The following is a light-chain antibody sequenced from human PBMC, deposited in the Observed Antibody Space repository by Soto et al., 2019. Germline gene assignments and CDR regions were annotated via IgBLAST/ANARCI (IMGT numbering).Light chain of an antibody. CDR2: FGS. CDR1: QSLLQSNGYNY. CDR3: MQSQQTPPT. V-gene: IGKV2-28*01. J-gene: IGKJ1*01. Sequence: DIVMTQSPLSLPVTPGEPASISCSSSQSLLQSNGYNYLDWYLQKPGQSPQLLIYFGSYRASGVADRFSGSGSGTYFTLKIRRVEAEDVGVYYCMQSQQTPPTFGQGTKVEIK.